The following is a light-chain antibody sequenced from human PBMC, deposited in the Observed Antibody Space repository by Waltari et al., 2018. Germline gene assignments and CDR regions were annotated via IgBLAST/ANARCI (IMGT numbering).Light chain of an antibody. V-gene: IGLV3-25*03. CDR1: ALPQQY. CDR2: KDS. CDR3: QSADSSGAYV. J-gene: IGLJ1*01. Sequence: SYELTQPPSVSVSPGQTARITCSGDALPQQYGYWYQQKPGHAPVLVIYKDSERPSGIPERFSGSSSGTTVTLTISGVQAEDEADYYCQSADSSGAYVFGSGTKVTVL.